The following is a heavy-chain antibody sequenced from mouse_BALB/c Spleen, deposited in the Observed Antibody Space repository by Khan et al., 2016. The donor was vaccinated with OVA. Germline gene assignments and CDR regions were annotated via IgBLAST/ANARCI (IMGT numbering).Heavy chain of an antibody. J-gene: IGHJ3*01. V-gene: IGHV2-2*02. D-gene: IGHD2-4*01. Sequence: QVQLKESGPGLVQPSQTLSISCTASGFTLTSYGVHWVRQSPGKGLEWLGAIWTGGSTDYNADFISRLSIIKDNSKSQVFFKMNSLQANDSAIYYCARNYDYEEGLAYWGQGTLVTVSA. CDR2: IWTGGST. CDR1: GFTLTSYG. CDR3: ARNYDYEEGLAY.